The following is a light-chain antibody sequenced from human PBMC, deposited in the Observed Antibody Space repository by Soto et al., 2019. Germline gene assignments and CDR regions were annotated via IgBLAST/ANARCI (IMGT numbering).Light chain of an antibody. CDR1: SSDAGSYNL. Sequence: QSALTQPASVSGSPGQSITISCTGTSSDAGSYNLVSWYQQHPGKAPKLMIYEGSKRPSGVSNRFSGSKSVNTASLTISGLQAEDEADYYCCSYAGSSTLVFGGGTKVTVL. CDR2: EGS. CDR3: CSYAGSSTLV. V-gene: IGLV2-23*01. J-gene: IGLJ2*01.